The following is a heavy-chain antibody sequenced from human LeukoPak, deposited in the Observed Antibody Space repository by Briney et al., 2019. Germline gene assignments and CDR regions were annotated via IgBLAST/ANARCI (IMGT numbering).Heavy chain of an antibody. J-gene: IGHJ6*03. CDR2: MNPNSGNT. CDR1: GYTFTSYD. Sequence: ASVKVSCKASGYTFTSYDINWVRQATGQGLEWMGWMNPNSGNTGYAQKFQGRVTITRNTSISTAYMELSSLRAEDTALYYCARRDYYYYYMDVWGKGTTVTVSS. V-gene: IGHV1-8*03. CDR3: ARRDYYYYYMDV.